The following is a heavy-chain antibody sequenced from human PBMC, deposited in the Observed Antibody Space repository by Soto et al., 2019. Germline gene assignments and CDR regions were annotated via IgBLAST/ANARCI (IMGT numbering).Heavy chain of an antibody. CDR1: GGSISDFY. CDR3: ARGSLSTVTANAFHV. CDR2: MYYSGST. D-gene: IGHD2-21*02. V-gene: IGHV4-59*01. J-gene: IGHJ3*01. Sequence: QVQLQESGPGLVKPSETLSLTCTVSGGSISDFYWSWIRQPPGKALEWIGYGYMYYSGSTYYNPSLEGRVSISVDPSNNQFSLRLSSVTAADTAVYYCARGSLSTVTANAFHVWGPGAPVTVSS.